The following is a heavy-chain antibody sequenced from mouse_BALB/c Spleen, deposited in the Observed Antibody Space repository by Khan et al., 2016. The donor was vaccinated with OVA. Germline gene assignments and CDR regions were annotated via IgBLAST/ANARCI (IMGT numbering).Heavy chain of an antibody. CDR3: ARIYGGDFDY. CDR2: ISYSGNT. V-gene: IGHV3-2*02. D-gene: IGHD1-1*01. CDR1: GYSITTDYA. Sequence: EVQLVESGPGLVKPSQSLSLTCTVTGYSITTDYAWNWIRQFPGSKLEWMGHISYSGNTKYNPSLKSRISITRDTSKNQFFLQLKSVTTEDTARYYCARIYGGDFDYGGQGNTLTVSS. J-gene: IGHJ2*01.